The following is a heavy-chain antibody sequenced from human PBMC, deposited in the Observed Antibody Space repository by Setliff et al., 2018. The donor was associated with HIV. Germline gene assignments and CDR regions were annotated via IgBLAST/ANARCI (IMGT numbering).Heavy chain of an antibody. CDR2: IYYSGRT. Sequence: SEILSLTCTVSGGSISSSSYYWGWIRQPPGKGLEWIGSIYYSGRTYYNPSLKSRVTTSVEKSKNQFSLKLSSVTAADTAVYYCATMGRRGWFIDYWGQGTLVTVSS. D-gene: IGHD6-19*01. CDR3: ATMGRRGWFIDY. V-gene: IGHV4-39*01. J-gene: IGHJ4*02. CDR1: GGSISSSSYY.